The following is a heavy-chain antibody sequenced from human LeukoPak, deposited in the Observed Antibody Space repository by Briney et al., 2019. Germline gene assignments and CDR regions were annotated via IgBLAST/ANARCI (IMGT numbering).Heavy chain of an antibody. CDR2: ISGSGSTI. J-gene: IGHJ6*02. Sequence: GGSLRLSCAASGFFFSDYYMSWIRQAPGKGLEWVSYISGSGSTIYYADSVKGRFTISRDNAKNSLYLQMNSLRAEDTAVYYCARAKVDPTGDYYYNYGMDVWGQGTTVTVS. D-gene: IGHD1-14*01. V-gene: IGHV3-11*01. CDR1: GFFFSDYY. CDR3: ARAKVDPTGDYYYNYGMDV.